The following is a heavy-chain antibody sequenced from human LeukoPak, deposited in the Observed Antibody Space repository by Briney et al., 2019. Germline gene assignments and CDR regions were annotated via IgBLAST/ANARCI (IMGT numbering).Heavy chain of an antibody. CDR1: GFPFDTYW. CDR2: IKHDESEE. D-gene: IGHD4-17*01. Sequence: GGSLRLSCAASGFPFDTYWMSWVRQAPGKGLEWVANIKHDESEESYVDSVMGRFTISRDNAQKSLYLQMKSLRAEDTAVYYCARISVHYGDLFDCWGQGTLVTVSS. CDR3: ARISVHYGDLFDC. V-gene: IGHV3-7*05. J-gene: IGHJ4*02.